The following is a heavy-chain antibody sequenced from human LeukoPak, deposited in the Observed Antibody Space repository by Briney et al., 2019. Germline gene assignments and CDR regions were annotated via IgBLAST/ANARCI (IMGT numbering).Heavy chain of an antibody. Sequence: GGSLRLSCAASGLTFSGYDMHWVRQAPGKGLEWVALISYDKSNKYHADSVKGRFTISRDNSKNTLFVQMNSLRTEDTVVYYCARSGVQWQWLLTYDAFDIWGQGTMVTVSS. CDR3: ARSGVQWQWLLTYDAFDI. J-gene: IGHJ3*02. CDR1: GLTFSGYD. V-gene: IGHV3-30-3*01. CDR2: ISYDKSNK. D-gene: IGHD6-19*01.